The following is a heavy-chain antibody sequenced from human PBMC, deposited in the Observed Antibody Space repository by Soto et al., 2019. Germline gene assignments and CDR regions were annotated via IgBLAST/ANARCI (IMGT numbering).Heavy chain of an antibody. Sequence: GESLKISCKGSGYSFTSYWIGWVRQMPGKGLEWMGIIYPGDSDTRYSPSFQGQVTISADKSISTAYLQWSSLKASDTAMYYCAGQTYYYDSSGYPRDAYGMDVWGQGTTVTVSS. D-gene: IGHD3-22*01. CDR2: IYPGDSDT. CDR1: GYSFTSYW. CDR3: AGQTYYYDSSGYPRDAYGMDV. J-gene: IGHJ6*02. V-gene: IGHV5-51*01.